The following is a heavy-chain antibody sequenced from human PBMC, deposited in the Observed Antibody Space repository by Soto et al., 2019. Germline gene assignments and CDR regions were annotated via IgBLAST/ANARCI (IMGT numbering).Heavy chain of an antibody. J-gene: IGHJ4*02. D-gene: IGHD6-13*01. Sequence: EVQLVESGGGLVRPGGSLRLSCAASGFTFSTYNMNWVRQAPGKGLEWVSSIIGSGVYMYYADSLKGRFTISRDNAKKLLFLQMSNLRAEDTAVYYCARHSHFDYWGQGALVTVCS. CDR2: IIGSGVYM. CDR3: ARHSHFDY. V-gene: IGHV3-21*02. CDR1: GFTFSTYN.